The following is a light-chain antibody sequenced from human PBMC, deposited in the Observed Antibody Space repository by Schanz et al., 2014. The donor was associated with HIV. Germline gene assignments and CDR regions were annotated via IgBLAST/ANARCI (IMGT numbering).Light chain of an antibody. V-gene: IGLV2-14*03. J-gene: IGLJ3*02. CDR2: DVT. CDR1: SSDVGGYNY. CDR3: SSYTSSNTWV. Sequence: QSALTQPASVSGSPGQSITISCTGTSSDVGGYNYVSWYQQHPGKAPKLMIYDVTNRPSGVSNRFSGSKSGNTASLTISGLQPEDEADYYCSSYTSSNTWVFGGGNKLTVL.